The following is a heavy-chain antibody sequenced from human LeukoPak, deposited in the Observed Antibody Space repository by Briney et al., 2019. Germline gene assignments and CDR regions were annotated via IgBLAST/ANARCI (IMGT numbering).Heavy chain of an antibody. CDR3: ARGLSGSCYDFDY. J-gene: IGHJ4*02. CDR2: ISSSSSYI. V-gene: IGHV3-21*01. Sequence: GGSLRLSCAASGFTFSSYSMNWVRQAPGKGLEWVSSISSSSSYIYYADSVKGRFTISRDNAKNSLYLQMNSLRAEDTAVYYCARGLSGSCYDFDYWGQGTLVTVSS. D-gene: IGHD1-26*01. CDR1: GFTFSSYS.